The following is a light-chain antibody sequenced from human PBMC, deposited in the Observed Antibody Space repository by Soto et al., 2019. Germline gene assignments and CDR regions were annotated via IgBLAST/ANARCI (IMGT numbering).Light chain of an antibody. CDR1: QSVSNNY. Sequence: ETLVTQSPAILSVSPVERVTLSFRASQSVSNNYLAWYQQKPGQAPRLLIYGASNRATGIPDRFSGSGSGTDFTLTISRLEPEDFAVYYCQQYGSSGTFGQGTKVDIK. J-gene: IGKJ1*01. CDR3: QQYGSSGT. V-gene: IGKV3-20*01. CDR2: GAS.